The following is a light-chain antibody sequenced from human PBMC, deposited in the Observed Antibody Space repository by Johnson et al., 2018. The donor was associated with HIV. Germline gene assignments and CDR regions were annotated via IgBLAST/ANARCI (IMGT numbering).Light chain of an antibody. CDR2: DNN. J-gene: IGLJ1*01. V-gene: IGLV1-51*01. Sequence: VLTQPPSVSAAPGQKITVSCSGSSSNIGNNYVSWYQQLPGTAPKLLIYDNNKRPSGIPDRFSGSKSGTSATLGITGPQTGDEANYYCGTWDSSLSAYVFGTGTKVTVL. CDR1: SSNIGNNY. CDR3: GTWDSSLSAYV.